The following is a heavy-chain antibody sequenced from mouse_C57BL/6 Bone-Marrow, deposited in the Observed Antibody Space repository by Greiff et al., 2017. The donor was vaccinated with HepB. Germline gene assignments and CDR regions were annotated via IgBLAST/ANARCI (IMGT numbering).Heavy chain of an antibody. CDR2: ISDGGSYT. CDR1: GFTFSSYA. Sequence: EVQVVESGGGLVKPGGSLKLSCAASGFTFSSYAMSWVRQTPEKRLEWVATISDGGSYTYYPDNVKGRFTISRDNAKNNLYLQMSHLKSEDTAMYYCANYYGSSYAMDYWGQGTSVTVSS. D-gene: IGHD1-1*01. J-gene: IGHJ4*01. CDR3: ANYYGSSYAMDY. V-gene: IGHV5-4*01.